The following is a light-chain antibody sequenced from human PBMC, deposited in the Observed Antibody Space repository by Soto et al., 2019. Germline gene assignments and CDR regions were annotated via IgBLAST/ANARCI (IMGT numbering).Light chain of an antibody. J-gene: IGLJ2*01. Sequence: HSALTQPRSVSGSPGQSVTISCTGTSSDVGGYDYVSWYQQHPGKAPKLMIYDVTKRPSGVPDRFSGSKSGNTASLTISGLQAEDEADYYCCSYAGSANVFGGGTKLTVL. CDR3: CSYAGSANV. V-gene: IGLV2-11*01. CDR2: DVT. CDR1: SSDVGGYDY.